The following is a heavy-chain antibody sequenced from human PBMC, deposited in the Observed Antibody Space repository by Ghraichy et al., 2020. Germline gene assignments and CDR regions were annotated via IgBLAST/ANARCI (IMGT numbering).Heavy chain of an antibody. CDR3: ARIYGHFDY. Sequence: SETLSLTCSVSGGSVSSGAHYWSWIRQPPGKGLEWIAFIYYKGNTNYNPSLKSRVTILLDTSKNQFSLNLRSVTAADTAVYYCARIYGHFDYWGQGTLVTVSS. CDR2: IYYKGNT. J-gene: IGHJ4*02. V-gene: IGHV4-61*08. D-gene: IGHD3-10*01. CDR1: GGSVSSGAHY.